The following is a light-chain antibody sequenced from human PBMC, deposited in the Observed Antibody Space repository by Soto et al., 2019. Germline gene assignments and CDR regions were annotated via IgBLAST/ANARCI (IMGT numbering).Light chain of an antibody. Sequence: AIQMTQSPSSLSASVGDRVTITCRASQDIRNDLGWYQQKPGRAPKFLIYAASSLQSGVPSRFSGSGSGTDFTLTITSLQPEDFATYYCLQDYTFPWTFGQGTNVEIK. J-gene: IGKJ1*01. CDR3: LQDYTFPWT. CDR2: AAS. CDR1: QDIRND. V-gene: IGKV1-6*01.